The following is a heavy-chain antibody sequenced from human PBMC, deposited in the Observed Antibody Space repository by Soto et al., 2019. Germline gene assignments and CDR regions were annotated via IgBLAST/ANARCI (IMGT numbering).Heavy chain of an antibody. CDR3: ARDLHCISTSCYANWFDP. CDR2: IIPIFGTA. Sequence: QVQLVQSGAEVKKPGSSVKVSCKASGGTFSSYAISWVRQAPGQGLEWMGGIIPIFGTANYAQKFQGRVTIPAAESTSTAYMDLGSLRSEAPAVYYCARDLHCISTSCYANWFDPWGQGTLVTVSS. V-gene: IGHV1-69*12. J-gene: IGHJ5*02. CDR1: GGTFSSYA. D-gene: IGHD2-2*01.